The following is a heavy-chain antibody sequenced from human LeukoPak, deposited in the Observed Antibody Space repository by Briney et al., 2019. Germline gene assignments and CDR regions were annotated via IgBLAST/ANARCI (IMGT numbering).Heavy chain of an antibody. CDR3: ARSYDSRGYFYYGMDV. V-gene: IGHV4-59*01. J-gene: IGHJ6*02. Sequence: PSETLSLTCTVSGGSLSNYYGSWIRQPPGKGLEWIGFIYFTGTTGYNPSLKSRVTISLDTSKNQFSLRLNSVTAADTAVYYCARSYDSRGYFYYGMDVWGQGTTVTVSS. D-gene: IGHD3-22*01. CDR1: GGSLSNYY. CDR2: IYFTGTT.